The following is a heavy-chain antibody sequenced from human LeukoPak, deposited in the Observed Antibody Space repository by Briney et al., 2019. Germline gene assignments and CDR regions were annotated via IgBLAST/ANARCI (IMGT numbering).Heavy chain of an antibody. CDR1: GGSISSYY. V-gene: IGHV4-59*01. CDR2: IYYSGST. D-gene: IGHD2-15*01. Sequence: PSETLSLTCTVSGGSISSYYWSWIRQPPGKGLEWIGYIYYSGSTNYNPSLKSRVTISVDTSKNQFSLKLSSVTAADTAVYYCARAPGYCSGGSCYESHYYYGMDVWGQGTTVTVSS. J-gene: IGHJ6*02. CDR3: ARAPGYCSGGSCYESHYYYGMDV.